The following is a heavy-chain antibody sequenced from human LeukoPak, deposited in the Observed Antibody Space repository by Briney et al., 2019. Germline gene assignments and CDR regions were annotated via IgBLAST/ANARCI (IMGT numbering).Heavy chain of an antibody. D-gene: IGHD5-18*01. CDR2: ICYDGGNK. V-gene: IGHV3-30*02. J-gene: IGHJ4*02. CDR1: GFTFSSYV. CDR3: AKDPRDHSYGWSWRYFDY. Sequence: GGSLRLSCAASGFTFSSYVMHWVRQAPGKGLEGVAFICYDGGNKYYADSVKGRFTISRDNSKNTLYLQMNSLRAEDTAVYYCAKDPRDHSYGWSWRYFDYWGQGTLVTVSS.